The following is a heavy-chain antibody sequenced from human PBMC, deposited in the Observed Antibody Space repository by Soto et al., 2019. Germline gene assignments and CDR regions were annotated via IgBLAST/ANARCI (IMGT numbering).Heavy chain of an antibody. V-gene: IGHV4-31*03. CDR3: ARTSVVNSPFHY. D-gene: IGHD2-15*01. J-gene: IGHJ4*02. CDR1: GGFISSGGYY. Sequence: QVQLQESGPGLVKPSQTLSLTCTVSGGFISSGGYYWSWIRQHPGKGLEWIGYIYYSGSTYYNPSLKRRVTISVDTSKNQFSLKLSSVTAADTAVYYCARTSVVNSPFHYWGQGTLVTVSS. CDR2: IYYSGST.